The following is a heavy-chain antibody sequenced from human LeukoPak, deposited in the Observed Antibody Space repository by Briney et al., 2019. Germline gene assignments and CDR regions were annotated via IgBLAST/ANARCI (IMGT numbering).Heavy chain of an antibody. Sequence: GGSLRLSCAASGFTFSRYWMHWVRHTPGKGLVWVSRIDSDGSSTNYADSVKGRFTISRDNAKNTLYLQMDSLRAEDTAVYYCARLSYDTSGYYDYWGQGSLVTVSS. CDR1: GFTFSRYW. CDR3: ARLSYDTSGYYDY. CDR2: IDSDGSST. J-gene: IGHJ4*02. D-gene: IGHD3-22*01. V-gene: IGHV3-74*01.